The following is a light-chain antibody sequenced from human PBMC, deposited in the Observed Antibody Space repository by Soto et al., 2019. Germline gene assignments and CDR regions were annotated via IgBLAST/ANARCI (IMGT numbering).Light chain of an antibody. CDR1: SSDVGRYNH. CDR3: NSHTSGDFRV. V-gene: IGLV2-14*01. Sequence: SGMAQPASVSGSPGQSITTSCTGSSSDVGRYNHVSWYQHHPGKAPKLLISEVSNRPSGVSNRFSGSKSGYTASLTISGLQAEDEADYYCNSHTSGDFRVFGTGTKVTVL. CDR2: EVS. J-gene: IGLJ1*01.